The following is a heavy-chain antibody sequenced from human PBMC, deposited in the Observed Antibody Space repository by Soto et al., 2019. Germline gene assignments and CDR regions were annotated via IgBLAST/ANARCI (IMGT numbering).Heavy chain of an antibody. CDR1: GFTFSNAL. V-gene: IGHV3-15*01. D-gene: IGHD3-22*01. Sequence: LRLSCAASGFTFSNALMSWVRQAPGKGLEWVGRIKSKTDGGTTDYAAPVKGRFTISRDDSKNTLYLQMNSLKTEDTAVYYCTTDLDYYDSSGYFLCDYWGQGTLVTVSS. CDR3: TTDLDYYDSSGYFLCDY. CDR2: IKSKTDGGTT. J-gene: IGHJ4*02.